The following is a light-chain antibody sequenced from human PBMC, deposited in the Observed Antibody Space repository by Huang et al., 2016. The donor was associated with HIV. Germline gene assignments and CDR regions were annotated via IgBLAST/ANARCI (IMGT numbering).Light chain of an antibody. Sequence: DIVMTQSPGTLSVSPGERATLSCRASQIVSNNLAWYQQKPGQAPRLLIYVASTRASGIPARCSGSGSGTEFTLTISSLQSEDFAVYHCQQYNNWPWTFGQGTKVEIK. V-gene: IGKV3D-15*01. CDR3: QQYNNWPWT. CDR2: VAS. J-gene: IGKJ1*01. CDR1: QIVSNN.